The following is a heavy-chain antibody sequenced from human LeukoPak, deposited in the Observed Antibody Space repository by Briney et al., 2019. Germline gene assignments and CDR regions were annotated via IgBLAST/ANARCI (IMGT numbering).Heavy chain of an antibody. CDR1: GGSISSYY. J-gene: IGHJ5*02. CDR2: IYTSGST. V-gene: IGHV4-4*07. D-gene: IGHD3-10*01. CDR3: ARDRGELLYNWFDP. Sequence: SETLSLTCTVSGGSISSYYWSWIRQPAGKGLEWIGRIYTSGSTNYNPSLKSRVTMSVDTSKNQFSLKLSSVTAADTAAYYCARDRGELLYNWFDPWGQGTLVTVSS.